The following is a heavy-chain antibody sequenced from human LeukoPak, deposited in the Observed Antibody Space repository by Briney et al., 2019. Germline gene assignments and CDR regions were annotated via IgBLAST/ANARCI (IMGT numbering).Heavy chain of an antibody. D-gene: IGHD3-22*01. Sequence: VASVKVSCKASGGTFSSYAISWVRQAPGQGLEWMGGIIPIFGTANYAQKFQGRVTITTDESTSTAYMELSSLRSEDTAVYYCASNPYHSGYSGRENYYGMDVWGQGTTVTVSS. J-gene: IGHJ6*02. CDR1: GGTFSSYA. CDR2: IIPIFGTA. CDR3: ASNPYHSGYSGRENYYGMDV. V-gene: IGHV1-69*05.